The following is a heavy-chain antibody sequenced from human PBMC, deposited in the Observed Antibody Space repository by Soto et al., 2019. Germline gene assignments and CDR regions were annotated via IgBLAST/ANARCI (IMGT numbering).Heavy chain of an antibody. Sequence: GSLGLSCTASGFTFSSYSMNGVRQAPGKGLEWVSSISSSSSYIYYADSVKGRFTISRDNAKNSLYLQMNSLRAEDTAVYYCARPSTMIVVVDAFDIWGQGTMVTVSS. CDR2: ISSSSSYI. CDR1: GFTFSSYS. CDR3: ARPSTMIVVVDAFDI. J-gene: IGHJ3*02. V-gene: IGHV3-21*01. D-gene: IGHD3-22*01.